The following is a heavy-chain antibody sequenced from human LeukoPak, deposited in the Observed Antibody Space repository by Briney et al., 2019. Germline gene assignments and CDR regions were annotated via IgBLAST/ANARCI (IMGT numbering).Heavy chain of an antibody. V-gene: IGHV1-2*04. J-gene: IGHJ4*02. CDR2: INPNSGGT. Sequence: ASVKVSCKASGYTFTSYDINWVRQAPGQGLEWMGWINPNSGGTNYAQKFQGWVTMARDTSISTAYMELSRLRSDDTAVYYCARVRGYYDSSGYPFDYWGQGTLVTVSS. CDR1: GYTFTSYD. CDR3: ARVRGYYDSSGYPFDY. D-gene: IGHD3-22*01.